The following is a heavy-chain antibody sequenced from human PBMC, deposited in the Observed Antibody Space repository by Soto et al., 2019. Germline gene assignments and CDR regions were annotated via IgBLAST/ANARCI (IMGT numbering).Heavy chain of an antibody. CDR1: GGSISSSSYY. D-gene: IGHD6-19*01. CDR2: IYYSGST. Sequence: QLQLQESGPGLVKPSETLSLTCTVSGGSISSSSYYWGWIRQPPGKGLEWIGSIYYSGSTYYNPSLKSRVTISVDTSKNQFSLKLSSVTAADTAVYYCATQSIAVADNGYYFDYWGQGTLVTVSS. J-gene: IGHJ4*02. CDR3: ATQSIAVADNGYYFDY. V-gene: IGHV4-39*01.